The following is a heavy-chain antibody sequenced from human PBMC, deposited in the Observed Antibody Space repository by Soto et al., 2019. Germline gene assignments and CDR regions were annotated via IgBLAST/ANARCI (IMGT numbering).Heavy chain of an antibody. J-gene: IGHJ4*02. CDR2: IYHSGST. CDR3: ARGAPVVNDY. CDR1: GGTISKGGYS. V-gene: IGHV4-30-2*01. Sequence: QLHLQESGSGLVKSSQTLSLTCAVTGGTISKGGYSWSWIRQPPGKGLEWIGYIYHSGSTYYNPSLKSRVTISVDRSKNQFSLKLSSVTAADTAVYYCARGAPVVNDYWGQGTLVTVCS. D-gene: IGHD3-22*01.